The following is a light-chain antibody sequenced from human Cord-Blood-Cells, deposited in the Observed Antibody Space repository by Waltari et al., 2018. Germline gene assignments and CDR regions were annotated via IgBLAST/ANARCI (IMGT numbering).Light chain of an antibody. CDR3: QQSYSTPLT. J-gene: IGKJ4*01. V-gene: IGKV1-39*01. Sequence: DIQMTQSPSSLSASVGDRVTITCRASQSIRSYLNWYQQKPGKAPKLLIYAASSLQSGCPSRFSGRGSGTDFTLTISSLQPEDFATYYCQQSYSTPLTFGGGTKVEIK. CDR2: AAS. CDR1: QSIRSY.